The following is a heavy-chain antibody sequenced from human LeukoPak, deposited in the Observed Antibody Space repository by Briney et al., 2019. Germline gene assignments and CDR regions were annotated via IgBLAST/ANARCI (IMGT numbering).Heavy chain of an antibody. CDR2: MNPNNRNT. Sequence: SVKVSCKASGCTFTTYDIYWVRQATGQGLEWIGWMNPNNRNTGSPQKFQGRVTMTRNTSISTAYMELSSLRSEDTAVYYCARRLLAAAGHFQHWGQGTLVTVSS. J-gene: IGHJ1*01. V-gene: IGHV1-8*01. CDR1: GCTFTTYD. D-gene: IGHD6-13*01. CDR3: ARRLLAAAGHFQH.